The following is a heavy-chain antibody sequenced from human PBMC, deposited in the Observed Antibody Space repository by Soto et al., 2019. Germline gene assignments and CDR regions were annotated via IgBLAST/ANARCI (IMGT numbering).Heavy chain of an antibody. V-gene: IGHV1-69*01. J-gene: IGHJ6*02. D-gene: IGHD6-6*01. CDR3: ARRIAARPYYYYGMDV. CDR1: GGPLRSYS. Sequence: VEVSRQGSGGPLRSYSFRWVRQGPGQGLEWMGGIIPIFGTANYAQKFQGRVTITADESTSTAYMELSSLRSEDTAVYYCARRIAARPYYYYGMDVWGQGTTVTVSS. CDR2: IIPIFGTA.